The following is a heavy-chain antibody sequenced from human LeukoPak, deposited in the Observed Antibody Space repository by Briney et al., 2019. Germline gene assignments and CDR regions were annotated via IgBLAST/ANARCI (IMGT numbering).Heavy chain of an antibody. CDR2: ISGSGGST. J-gene: IGHJ5*02. V-gene: IGHV3-23*01. CDR1: GFTFSSYG. Sequence: GGTLRLSCAASGFTFSSYGMSWVRQAPGKGLEWVSAISGSGGSTYYADSVKGRFTISRDNSKNTLYLQMNSLTSDDTAVYYCARDNSVGETAWWFDPWGQGTLVTVSS. CDR3: ARDNSVGETAWWFDP. D-gene: IGHD1-26*01.